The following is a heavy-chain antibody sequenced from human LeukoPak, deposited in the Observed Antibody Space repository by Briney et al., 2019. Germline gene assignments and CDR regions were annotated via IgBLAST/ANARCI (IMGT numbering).Heavy chain of an antibody. V-gene: IGHV1-18*03. CDR2: ISAYSGDT. CDR3: ARTAARRFDY. J-gene: IGHJ4*02. CDR1: GYTFTSYG. Sequence: ASVKVSCKASGYTFTSYGISWVRQAPGQGLEWMGWISAYSGDTNYAQKFQGRVTMTRDTSTSTVYMELSSLRSDDMAVYYCARTAARRFDYWGQGTLVTVSS. D-gene: IGHD6-6*01.